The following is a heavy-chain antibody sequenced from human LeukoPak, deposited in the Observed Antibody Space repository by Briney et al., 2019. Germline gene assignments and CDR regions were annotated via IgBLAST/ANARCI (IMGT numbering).Heavy chain of an antibody. CDR3: VRSAFLTTEFYFDY. J-gene: IGHJ4*02. V-gene: IGHV3-74*01. CDR1: GFTFSSYW. CDR2: INTDGRTT. D-gene: IGHD4-11*01. Sequence: GGSLRLSCVSSGFTFSSYWMHWVRQAPGKGLVWVSSINTDGRTTTYADSVKGRFTISRDNAKNTLYLQMNSLRAEDTAVYYCVRSAFLTTEFYFDYWGQGTLVTVSS.